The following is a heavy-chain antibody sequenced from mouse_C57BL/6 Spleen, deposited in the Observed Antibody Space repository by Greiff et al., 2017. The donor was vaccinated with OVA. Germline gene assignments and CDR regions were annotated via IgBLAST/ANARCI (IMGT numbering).Heavy chain of an antibody. Sequence: VQLQQSGAELVKPGASVKLSCTASGFNIKDYYMHWLKQRTEQGLEWIGRIDPEDGETKYAPKFQGKATITADTSSNTAYLQLSSLTSEDTAVYYCARSRSNYHDDWGKGTTLTVAS. CDR3: ARSRSNYHDD. CDR1: GFNIKDYY. V-gene: IGHV14-2*01. CDR2: IDPEDGET. D-gene: IGHD5-1*01. J-gene: IGHJ2*01.